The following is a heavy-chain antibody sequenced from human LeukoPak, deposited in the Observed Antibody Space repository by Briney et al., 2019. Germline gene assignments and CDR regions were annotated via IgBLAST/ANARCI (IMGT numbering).Heavy chain of an antibody. V-gene: IGHV3-30*14. D-gene: IGHD3-22*01. CDR1: GFTFSSYA. Sequence: PGGSLRLSCAASGFTFSSYAMHWVRQAPVKGLEWVAVISYDGSEKYYADSVKGRFTISRDNSKNTLNLQMNSLRAEDTAVYYCARDTSDSSGYSFHYWGQGTLVTVSS. CDR3: ARDTSDSSGYSFHY. CDR2: ISYDGSEK. J-gene: IGHJ4*02.